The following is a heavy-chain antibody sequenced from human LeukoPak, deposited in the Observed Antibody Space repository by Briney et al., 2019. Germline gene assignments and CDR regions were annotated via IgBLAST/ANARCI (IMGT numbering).Heavy chain of an antibody. CDR2: ISSSGSTI. D-gene: IGHD3-10*01. CDR3: ARGGGYYASGSSY. V-gene: IGHV3-48*03. CDR1: GFTFSSYE. J-gene: IGHJ4*02. Sequence: GGSLRLSCAASGFTFSSYEMNWVRQAPGKGLEWVSYISSSGSTIYYADSVKGRFTISRDNAKNSLYLQMNSLRAEDTAVYYCARGGGYYASGSSYWGQGTLVTVSS.